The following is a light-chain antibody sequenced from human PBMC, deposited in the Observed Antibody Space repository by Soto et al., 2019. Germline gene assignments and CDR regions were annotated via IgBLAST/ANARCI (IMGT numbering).Light chain of an antibody. CDR2: DAS. CDR3: HSRA. Sequence: IQMTQSPSSLSASVGDRVTITCQATQDIRKYLNWYQQKPGKAPKLLIYDASSLETGVPSRFSGSGSETEFTLTISRLQPDDFATYFCHSRAFGQGTRLEIK. V-gene: IGKV1-33*01. J-gene: IGKJ5*01. CDR1: QDIRKY.